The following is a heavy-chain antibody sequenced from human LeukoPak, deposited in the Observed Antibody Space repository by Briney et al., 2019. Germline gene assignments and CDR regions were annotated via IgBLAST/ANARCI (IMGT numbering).Heavy chain of an antibody. CDR1: VCTFSSYA. Sequence: GGSLRLSCASSVCTFSSYAMSWVRQAPWKGLEWVSLISGSGGSTYYPDSVSGRFTISRDNSKNTLYLQMNRVRAEDTAVYYCANLPPRRGAFDIWGQGTMVTVSS. J-gene: IGHJ3*02. CDR2: ISGSGGST. CDR3: ANLPPRRGAFDI. V-gene: IGHV3-23*01. D-gene: IGHD3-10*01.